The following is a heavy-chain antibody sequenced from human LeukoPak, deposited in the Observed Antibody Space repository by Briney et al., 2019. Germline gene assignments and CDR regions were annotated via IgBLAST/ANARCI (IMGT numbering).Heavy chain of an antibody. CDR2: IYYSGST. CDR1: GGSISSSSYY. J-gene: IGHJ5*02. D-gene: IGHD1-1*01. Sequence: SETLSLTCTVSGGSISSSSYYWGWIRQPPGKGLEWIGSIYYSGSTYYNPSLKSRVTISVDTSKNQYSLKLSSVTAADTAVYYCARHWYNWNDVWFDPWGQGTLVTVSS. CDR3: ARHWYNWNDVWFDP. V-gene: IGHV4-39*01.